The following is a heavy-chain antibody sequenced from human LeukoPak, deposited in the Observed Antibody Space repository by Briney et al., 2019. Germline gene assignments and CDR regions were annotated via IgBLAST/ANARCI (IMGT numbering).Heavy chain of an antibody. J-gene: IGHJ4*02. D-gene: IGHD4-11*01. CDR3: ARAMTTVITAFDY. CDR2: IYTSGST. V-gene: IGHV4-61*02. CDR1: GGSISSGSYY. Sequence: SQTLSLTCTVSGGSISSGSYYWSWIRQPAGKGLEWIGRIYTSGSTNYNPSLKSRVTISVDTSKNQFSLKLSSVTAADTAVYYCARAMTTVITAFDYWGQGTLVTVSS.